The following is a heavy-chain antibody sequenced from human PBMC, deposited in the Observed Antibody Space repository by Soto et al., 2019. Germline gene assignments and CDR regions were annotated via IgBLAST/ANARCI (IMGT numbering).Heavy chain of an antibody. Sequence: QVQLQESGPGLVKPSQTLSLTCTVSGGSISSGDYYWSWIRQPQGKGLEWIGYIYYSGSTYYNPSSKSGLTISVDTSKHQFYLKQSSVTAADTAVYYCASAVPLTGDYDFWGQGTLVTVSS. CDR1: GGSISSGDYY. V-gene: IGHV4-30-4*01. CDR2: IYYSGST. CDR3: ASAVPLTGDYDF. J-gene: IGHJ4*02. D-gene: IGHD7-27*01.